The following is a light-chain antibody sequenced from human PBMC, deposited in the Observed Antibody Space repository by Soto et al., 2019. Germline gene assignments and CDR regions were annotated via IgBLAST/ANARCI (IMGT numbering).Light chain of an antibody. CDR1: QGIAGW. CDR3: QQANTFPIT. CDR2: AAS. V-gene: IGKV1-12*01. J-gene: IGKJ4*01. Sequence: DIQMTQSPSSVSASVGDRVTITCRASQGIAGWLAWYQQKPGKAPNLLIYAASSLQSGVPSRFSGSGSGTDFPLTISSLQPEDFATYYCQQANTFPITFGGGTKVQIK.